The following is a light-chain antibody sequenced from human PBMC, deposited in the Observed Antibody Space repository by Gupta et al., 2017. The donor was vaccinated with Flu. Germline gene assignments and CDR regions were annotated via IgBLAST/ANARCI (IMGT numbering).Light chain of an antibody. J-gene: IGKJ2*01. Sequence: PSSLSASVGDRVTITCQASQEINNFLNWYQQKPGKAPKLLIYDASNVETGVPSRFSGNGSGTDFTFTISSLQPEDIATYYCQHENNLLITFGQGTKMEMK. CDR1: QEINNF. CDR3: QHENNLLIT. V-gene: IGKV1-33*01. CDR2: DAS.